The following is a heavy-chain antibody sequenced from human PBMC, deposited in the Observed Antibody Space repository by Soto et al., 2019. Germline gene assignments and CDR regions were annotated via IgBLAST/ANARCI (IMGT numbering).Heavy chain of an antibody. J-gene: IGHJ4*02. V-gene: IGHV3-64D*06. CDR3: VKDRYVDY. CDR1: GFIFSSYA. CDR2: ISSEGAST. Sequence: HPGGSLRLSCSVSGFIFSSYAMHWVRQAPGKGLEYVASISSEGASTYYPDSVKGRFIISRDNSKNTLYLQMSSLRAEDTAVYYCVKDRYVDYWGQGILVTVSS.